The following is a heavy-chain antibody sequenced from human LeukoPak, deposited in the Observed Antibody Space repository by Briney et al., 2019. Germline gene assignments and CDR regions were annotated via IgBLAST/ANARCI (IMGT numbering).Heavy chain of an antibody. J-gene: IGHJ1*01. CDR1: GYTLTELS. D-gene: IGHD6-6*01. Sequence: ASVKVFCKVSGYTLTELSMHWVRQATGKGLEWMRGFDPEDGETIYAQKFQGRVTMTEDTSTDTAYMELSSLRSEDTAVYYCATDQRGYSSSSEYFQHWGQGTLVTVSS. CDR2: FDPEDGET. CDR3: ATDQRGYSSSSEYFQH. V-gene: IGHV1-24*01.